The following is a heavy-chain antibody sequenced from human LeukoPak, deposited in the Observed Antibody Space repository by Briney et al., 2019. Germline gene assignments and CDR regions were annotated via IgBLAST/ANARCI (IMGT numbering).Heavy chain of an antibody. CDR3: AREYCSGGSCPADFDY. CDR2: IIPIFGTA. D-gene: IGHD2-15*01. J-gene: IGHJ4*02. V-gene: IGHV1-69*13. Sequence: SVKVSCKASGGTFSSYAISWVRQAPGQGLEWMGGIIPIFGTANYAQKFQGRVTITADESTSTAYMELSRLRSEDTAVYYCAREYCSGGSCPADFDYWGQGTLVTVSS. CDR1: GGTFSSYA.